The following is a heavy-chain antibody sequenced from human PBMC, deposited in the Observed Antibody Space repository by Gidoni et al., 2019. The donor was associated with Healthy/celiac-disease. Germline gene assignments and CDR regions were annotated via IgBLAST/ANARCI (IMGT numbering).Heavy chain of an antibody. CDR3: ARGVVVPAATLYYYYYMDV. CDR2: IIPIFGTA. J-gene: IGHJ6*03. Sequence: QVQLVQSGAEVKQPGSSVKVSCKASGGTFSSYAIRWVRQAPGQGLEWMGGIIPIFGTANYAQKFQGRVTITADESTSTAYMELSSLRSEDTAVYYCARGVVVPAATLYYYYYMDVWGKGTTVTVSS. V-gene: IGHV1-69*01. CDR1: GGTFSSYA. D-gene: IGHD2-2*01.